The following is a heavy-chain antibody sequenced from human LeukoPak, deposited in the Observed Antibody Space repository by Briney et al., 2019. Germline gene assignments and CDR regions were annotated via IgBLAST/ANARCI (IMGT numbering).Heavy chain of an antibody. V-gene: IGHV4-34*01. CDR3: ARHHRNIVVVVAATRPYNWFDP. CDR2: INHSGST. J-gene: IGHJ5*02. D-gene: IGHD2-15*01. Sequence: PSETLSLTCAVYGGSFSGYYWSWIRQPPGKGLEWIGEINHSGSTNYNPSLKSRVTISVDTSKNQFSLKLSSVTAADTAVYYCARHHRNIVVVVAATRPYNWFDPWGQGTLVTVSS. CDR1: GGSFSGYY.